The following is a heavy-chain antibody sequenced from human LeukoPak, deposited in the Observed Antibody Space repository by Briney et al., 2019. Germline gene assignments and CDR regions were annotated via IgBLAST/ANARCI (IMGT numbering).Heavy chain of an antibody. V-gene: IGHV3-30*18. D-gene: IGHD6-13*01. CDR1: GFTFSSYG. CDR3: AKGLPIAAAGLVDY. Sequence: PGRSLRLSCAASGFTFSSYGMHWVRQAPGKGLEWVAVISYDGSNKYYADSVKGRFTISRDNSKNTLYLQMNSLRAEDTAVYYCAKGLPIAAAGLVDYWGQGTLVTASS. J-gene: IGHJ4*02. CDR2: ISYDGSNK.